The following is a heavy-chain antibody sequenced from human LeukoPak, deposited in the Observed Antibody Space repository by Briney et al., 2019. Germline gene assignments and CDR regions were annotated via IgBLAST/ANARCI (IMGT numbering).Heavy chain of an antibody. J-gene: IGHJ5*02. CDR2: ISGYNGNT. CDR1: GYTFISYG. CDR3: ARDEQLLPKWFDR. V-gene: IGHV1-18*01. D-gene: IGHD6-13*01. Sequence: GASVKVSCKASGYTFISYGISWVRQAPEQGLEWMGWISGYNGNTDYAQKFQGRVTMTTDTSTSTAYMELRSLRSDDTAVYYCARDEQLLPKWFDRWGQGTLVTVSS.